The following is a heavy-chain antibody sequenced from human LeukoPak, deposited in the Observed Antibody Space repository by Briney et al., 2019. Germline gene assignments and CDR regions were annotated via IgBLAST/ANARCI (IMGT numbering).Heavy chain of an antibody. CDR3: ARGLRILYYFDY. Sequence: QTGGSLRLSCAASGFTFSSYWMHWVRHAPGKGLVWVSRINSDGSSTSYADSVKGRFTISRDNAKNTLYLQMNSLRAEDTAVYYCARGLRILYYFDYWGQGTLVTVSS. D-gene: IGHD2-21*01. J-gene: IGHJ4*02. V-gene: IGHV3-74*01. CDR1: GFTFSSYW. CDR2: INSDGSST.